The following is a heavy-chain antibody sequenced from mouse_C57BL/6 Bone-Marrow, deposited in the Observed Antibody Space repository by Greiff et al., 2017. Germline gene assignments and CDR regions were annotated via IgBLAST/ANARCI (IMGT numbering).Heavy chain of an antibody. CDR3: TRWEGYDYDGYFDY. Sequence: VQLQESGAELARPGASVQLSCKASGYTFTSYGISWVKQRTGQGLEWIGEIYPRSGNTYYNEKFKGKATLTADKSSSTAYMELRSLTAEDSAVYFCTRWEGYDYDGYFDYWGQGTTLTVSS. D-gene: IGHD2-4*01. V-gene: IGHV1-81*01. CDR2: IYPRSGNT. J-gene: IGHJ2*01. CDR1: GYTFTSYG.